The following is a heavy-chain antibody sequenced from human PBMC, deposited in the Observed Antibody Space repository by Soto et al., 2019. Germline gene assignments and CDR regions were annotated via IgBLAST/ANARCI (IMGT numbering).Heavy chain of an antibody. Sequence: PSETLSLTCTVSGDSINSGRYYWHWIRQLPGKGLEWIGYIFYSGTTYYNPSLMSRVTISLDTSKNDLSLKLTSVTVADTAVYFCARGWLRVTGTYDSWGQGTLVTVSS. CDR1: GDSINSGRYY. V-gene: IGHV4-31*03. D-gene: IGHD1-1*01. CDR3: ARGWLRVTGTYDS. CDR2: IFYSGTT. J-gene: IGHJ4*02.